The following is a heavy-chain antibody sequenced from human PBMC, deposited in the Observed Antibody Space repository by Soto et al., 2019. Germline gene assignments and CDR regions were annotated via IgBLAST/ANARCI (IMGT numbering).Heavy chain of an antibody. CDR2: IKQDGSEK. V-gene: IGHV3-7*05. CDR3: ARGGSGWYPRYGDY. Sequence: EVQLVESGGGLVQPGGSLRLSCAASGFTFSSYWMSWVRQAPGKGLEWVANIKQDGSEKYYVDSVKGRFTISRDNAKNSLYLQMNSLRAEDTAVYYCARGGSGWYPRYGDYWGQGTLVTVSS. J-gene: IGHJ4*02. D-gene: IGHD6-19*01. CDR1: GFTFSSYW.